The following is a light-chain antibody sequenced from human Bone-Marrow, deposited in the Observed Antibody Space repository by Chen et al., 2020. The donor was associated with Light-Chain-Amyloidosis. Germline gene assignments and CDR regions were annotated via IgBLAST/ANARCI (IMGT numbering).Light chain of an antibody. CDR1: QDIDED. CDR2: QAT. Sequence: ETTLTQSPAFMSATPGDKVNISCKASQDIDEDLNWYQQKPGKPTIFIVQQATTLVPGVPPRFSGSGYGTDFTLTIHNVESEDAAFYFCLQHDNVPLTFGQGIRLEIK. V-gene: IGKV5-2*01. J-gene: IGKJ5*01. CDR3: LQHDNVPLT.